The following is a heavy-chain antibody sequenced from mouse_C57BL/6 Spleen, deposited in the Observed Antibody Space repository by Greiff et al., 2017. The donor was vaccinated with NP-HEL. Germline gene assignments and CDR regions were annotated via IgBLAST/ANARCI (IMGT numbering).Heavy chain of an antibody. J-gene: IGHJ4*01. CDR3: ARDEYGKDYYAMDY. Sequence: EVQLVESGPGLVKPSQSLSLTCSVTGYSITSGYYWNWIRQFPGNKLEWMGYISYDGSNNYNPSLKNRISITRDTSKNQFFLKLNSVTTEDTATYYCARDEYGKDYYAMDYWGQGTSVTVSS. V-gene: IGHV3-6*01. CDR2: ISYDGSN. D-gene: IGHD2-1*01. CDR1: GYSITSGYY.